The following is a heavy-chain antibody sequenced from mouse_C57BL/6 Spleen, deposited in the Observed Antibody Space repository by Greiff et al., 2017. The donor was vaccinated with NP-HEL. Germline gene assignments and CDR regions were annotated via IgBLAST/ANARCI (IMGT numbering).Heavy chain of an antibody. J-gene: IGHJ2*01. V-gene: IGHV14-3*01. CDR3: ARSDYYYGSSSYYFDY. Sequence: EVKLQESVAELVRPGASVKLSCTASGFNIKNTYMHWVKQRPEQGLEWIGRIDPANGNTIYAPKFQGKATITADTSSNTAYLQLSSLTSEDTAIYYCARSDYYYGSSSYYFDYWGQGTTLTVSS. CDR2: IDPANGNT. CDR1: GFNIKNTY. D-gene: IGHD1-1*01.